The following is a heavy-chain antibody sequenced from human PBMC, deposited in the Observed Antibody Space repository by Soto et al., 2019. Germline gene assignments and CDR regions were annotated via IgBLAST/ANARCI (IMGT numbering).Heavy chain of an antibody. D-gene: IGHD6-19*01. V-gene: IGHV3-33*01. CDR1: GFTFSSYG. Sequence: GGSLRLSCAASGFTFSSYGMHWVRQAPGKGLEWVAVIWYDGSNKYYADSVKGRFTISRDNSKNTLYLQMNSLRADDTALYYCVRDQGVPVAPWGQGTLVTVSS. CDR3: VRDQGVPVAP. J-gene: IGHJ4*02. CDR2: IWYDGSNK.